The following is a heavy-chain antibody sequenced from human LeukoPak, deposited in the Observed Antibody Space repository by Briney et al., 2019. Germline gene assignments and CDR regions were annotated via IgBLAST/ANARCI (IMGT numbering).Heavy chain of an antibody. CDR2: INHSGNT. D-gene: IGHD3-22*01. J-gene: IGHJ4*02. Sequence: SETLSLICAVYGGSFSGYYWSWIRQPPGKGLEWIGEINHSGNTNYNPSLKSRVTISVDTSKNQFSLKLSSVTAADTAVYYCARHGYYYDSSGYYEADYWGQGTLVTVSS. V-gene: IGHV4-34*01. CDR1: GGSFSGYY. CDR3: ARHGYYYDSSGYYEADY.